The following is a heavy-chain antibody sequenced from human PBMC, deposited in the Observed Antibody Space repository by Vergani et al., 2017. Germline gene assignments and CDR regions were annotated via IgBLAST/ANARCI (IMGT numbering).Heavy chain of an antibody. CDR3: ARHTTYPDF. CDR1: EYSFGNYW. J-gene: IGHJ4*02. Sequence: EVELVQSGPEMRKPGESLKISCKGSEYSFGNYWIGWVRQMPGKGLEWMGIIYPADSDTRYSPSFQGQVTISADKSISTAFLQWDSLKASDTALYYCARHTTYPDFWGQGTLVTVSS. CDR2: IYPADSDT. D-gene: IGHD1-1*01. V-gene: IGHV5-51*01.